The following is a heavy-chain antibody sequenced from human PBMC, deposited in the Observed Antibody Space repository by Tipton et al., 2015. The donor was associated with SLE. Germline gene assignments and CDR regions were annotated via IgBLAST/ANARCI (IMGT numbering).Heavy chain of an antibody. Sequence: LRLSCTVSGGSVSSSSKYWAWIRQPPGKGLEWIGSIYYTGTTTYYNSFLKSRVIMSVDTSKNQFSLRLTSVIAADTAVYYCARLHGYSYGLNWFDPWGQGTLISVSS. D-gene: IGHD5-18*01. CDR1: GGSVSSSSKY. V-gene: IGHV4-39*07. CDR2: IYYTGTTT. J-gene: IGHJ5*02. CDR3: ARLHGYSYGLNWFDP.